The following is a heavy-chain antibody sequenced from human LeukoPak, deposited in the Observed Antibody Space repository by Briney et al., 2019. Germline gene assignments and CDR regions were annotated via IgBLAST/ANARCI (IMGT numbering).Heavy chain of an antibody. V-gene: IGHV3-21*01. D-gene: IGHD1-26*01. CDR1: GFTFSSYS. Sequence: GGSLRLSCAASGFTFSSYSMNWVRQAPGKGLEWVSSISSSSSYIYYADSVKGRFTISRDNAKNSLYLQMNSLRAEDTAVYYCARESRWELPDAFDIWGQGTMVTVSS. CDR3: ARESRWELPDAFDI. CDR2: ISSSSSYI. J-gene: IGHJ3*02.